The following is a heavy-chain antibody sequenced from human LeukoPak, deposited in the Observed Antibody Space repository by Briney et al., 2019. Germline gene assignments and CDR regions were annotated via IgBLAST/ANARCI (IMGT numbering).Heavy chain of an antibody. D-gene: IGHD3-16*01. Sequence: KPGGSLRLSCAASGFTFSDYYMSWIRQAPGKGLEWVSYISSSSSYANYADSVKGRFTISRDNAKNSLYLQMNSLRAEDTAVYYCARDRGRRRATNWFDHWGQGTLVTVSS. J-gene: IGHJ5*02. V-gene: IGHV3-11*06. CDR3: ARDRGRRRATNWFDH. CDR2: ISSSSSYA. CDR1: GFTFSDYY.